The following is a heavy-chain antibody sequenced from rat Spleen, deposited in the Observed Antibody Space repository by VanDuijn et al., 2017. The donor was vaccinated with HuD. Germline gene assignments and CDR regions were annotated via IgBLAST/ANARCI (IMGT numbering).Heavy chain of an antibody. V-gene: IGHV2-30*01. D-gene: IGHD1-9*01. Sequence: QVQLKESGPGLVQPAQTLSLTCTVAGFSLTSYNVHWVRQPPGKGLEWMGVIWTGGSTEYNSALKSRLSISRDTSKSQVFLKMNSLQTEDIATYYCARGHSTGIYFDYWGQGVMVTVSS. CDR2: IWTGGST. CDR1: GFSLTSYN. J-gene: IGHJ2*01. CDR3: ARGHSTGIYFDY.